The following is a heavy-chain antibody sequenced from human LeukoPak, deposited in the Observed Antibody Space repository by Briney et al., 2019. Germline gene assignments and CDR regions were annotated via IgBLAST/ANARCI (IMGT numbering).Heavy chain of an antibody. CDR2: IKQDGSEK. V-gene: IGHV3-7*01. CDR1: GFTFSSYW. D-gene: IGHD3-16*02. J-gene: IGHJ4*02. Sequence: GGSLRLSCAASGFTFSSYWMSWVRQAPGKGLEWVANIKQDGSEKYYVDSVKGRFTISRDNAKNSLYLQMNSLRAEDTAVYYRARDRYSGDLYSDYWGQGTLVTVSS. CDR3: ARDRYSGDLYSDY.